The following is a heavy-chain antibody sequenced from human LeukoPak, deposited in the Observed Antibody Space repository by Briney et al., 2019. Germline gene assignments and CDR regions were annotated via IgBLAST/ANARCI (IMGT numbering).Heavy chain of an antibody. CDR1: GGAISSGSYY. J-gene: IGHJ4*02. CDR2: IYYSGST. D-gene: IGHD5-24*01. CDR3: ARVQVMATIPGAFDY. V-gene: IGHV4-39*07. Sequence: SETLSLACIVSGGAISSGSYYWGWIRQPPGKGLEWIGSIYYSGSTYYNPSLKSRVTISVDTSKNQFSLKLSSVTAADTAVYYCARVQVMATIPGAFDYWGQGTLVTVSS.